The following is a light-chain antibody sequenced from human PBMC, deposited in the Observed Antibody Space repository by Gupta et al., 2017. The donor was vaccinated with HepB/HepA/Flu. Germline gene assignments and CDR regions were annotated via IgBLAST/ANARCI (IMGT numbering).Light chain of an antibody. CDR3: QQRGKWPPYS. J-gene: IGKJ2*03. CDR1: QSMFTS. V-gene: IGKV3-11*01. CDR2: VAS. Sequence: VLTQSPATLPLSPGERATLSCRASQSMFTSSACYQQKPGQAPRLLIYVASYRASVIPARFSGSWSGTDFTLTSSSLEPEDFALYYCQQRGKWPPYSFGQGTKLEIK.